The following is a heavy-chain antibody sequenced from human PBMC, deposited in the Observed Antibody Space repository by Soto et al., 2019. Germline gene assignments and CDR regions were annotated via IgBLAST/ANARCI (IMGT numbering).Heavy chain of an antibody. D-gene: IGHD3-22*01. CDR2: IYHSGST. CDR3: ARDAYYDSSGMFDY. J-gene: IGHJ4*02. CDR1: GGSISSGGYS. V-gene: IGHV4-30-2*01. Sequence: SETLSLTCAVSGGSISSGGYSWSWIRQPPGKGLEWIGYIYHSGSTNYNPSLKSRVTISVDTSKNQFSLKLSSVTAADTAVYYCARDAYYDSSGMFDYWGQGTLVTVSS.